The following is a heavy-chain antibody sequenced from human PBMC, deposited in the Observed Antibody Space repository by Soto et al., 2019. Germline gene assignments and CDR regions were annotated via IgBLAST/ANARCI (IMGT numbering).Heavy chain of an antibody. J-gene: IGHJ3*02. CDR3: ARDRVSMVRDDAFDI. Sequence: ASVKVSCKASGGTFTSYYMHWVRQAPGQGLEWMGIINPSGGSTSYAQKFQGRVTMTRDTSTSTVYMELSSLRSEDTAVYYCARDRVSMVRDDAFDIWGQGTMVTVSS. V-gene: IGHV1-46*01. CDR2: INPSGGST. CDR1: GGTFTSYY. D-gene: IGHD3-10*01.